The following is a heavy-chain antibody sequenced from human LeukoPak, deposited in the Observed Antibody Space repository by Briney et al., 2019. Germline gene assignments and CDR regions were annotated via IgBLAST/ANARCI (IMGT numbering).Heavy chain of an antibody. J-gene: IGHJ3*02. V-gene: IGHV3-21*01. CDR1: GFTFSSYS. CDR3: ARGPSMIVVVSTAFDI. D-gene: IGHD3-22*01. CDR2: ISSSSSYI. Sequence: PGGSLRLSCAASGFTFSSYSMNWVRQAPGKGLEWVSSISSSSSYIYYADSVKGRFTISRDNAKNSLYLQMNSLRAEDTAVYYCARGPSMIVVVSTAFDIWGQGTMVTVSS.